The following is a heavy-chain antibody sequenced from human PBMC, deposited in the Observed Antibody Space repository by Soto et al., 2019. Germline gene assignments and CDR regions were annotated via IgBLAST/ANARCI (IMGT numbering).Heavy chain of an antibody. D-gene: IGHD3-16*01. CDR2: IIPNFCAP. V-gene: IGHV1-69*01. Sequence: QVQLVQSGPEVKKTGSSMKVSCKASGGPFRGYGLNWVRQAPGQGLEWIGGIIPNFCAPNYAQKFQGRVSITADEVTTTIYMELKGLRSEDTAVYYCATPARDFYGPFYQHSGLDVWGQGTRLTVSS. CDR1: GGPFRGYG. CDR3: ATPARDFYGPFYQHSGLDV. J-gene: IGHJ6*02.